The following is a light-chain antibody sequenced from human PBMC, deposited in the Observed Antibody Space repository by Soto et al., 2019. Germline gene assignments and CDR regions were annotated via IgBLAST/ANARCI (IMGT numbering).Light chain of an antibody. J-gene: IGLJ1*01. CDR2: EVN. Sequence: QSVLTQPASVSGSPGQSVTISCTGASSDVGGNDYVSWYQQHPGKAPKLILYEVNNWPSGVSNHFSGSKSGNTASLIISGLQADDEADYYCSSYSTTSTLVFGSGTKLTVL. CDR3: SSYSTTSTLV. V-gene: IGLV2-14*01. CDR1: SSDVGGNDY.